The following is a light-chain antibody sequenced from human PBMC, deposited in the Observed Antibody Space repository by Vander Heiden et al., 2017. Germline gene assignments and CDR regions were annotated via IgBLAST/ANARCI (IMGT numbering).Light chain of an antibody. CDR1: QSISNS. Sequence: DMQMTHSLSPLSASVGDRVTITCRASQSISNSLNWYQQKPGKAPKLLIYDASNLETGVPSGFSGSGFGTDFTFTIISLQPEDIATYYCQQYDTLPITFGQETRLEIK. CDR2: DAS. J-gene: IGKJ5*01. CDR3: QQYDTLPIT. V-gene: IGKV1-33*01.